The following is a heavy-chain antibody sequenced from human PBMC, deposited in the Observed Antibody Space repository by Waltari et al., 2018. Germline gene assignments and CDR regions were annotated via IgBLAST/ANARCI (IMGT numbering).Heavy chain of an antibody. CDR1: GFTLICYW. V-gene: IGHV3-74*01. Sequence: EVQLVESGGGLVQPGGSLRLSCAASGFTLICYWMSWVSQAPGKGLVWVSRVNSDGSTTTYADSVRGRFTISRDNAKNTLYLQMNSLRVEDTAVYYCARVGSWYLDSRDHFDNWGQGTLVTVSS. CDR2: VNSDGSTT. CDR3: ARVGSWYLDSRDHFDN. D-gene: IGHD6-13*01. J-gene: IGHJ4*02.